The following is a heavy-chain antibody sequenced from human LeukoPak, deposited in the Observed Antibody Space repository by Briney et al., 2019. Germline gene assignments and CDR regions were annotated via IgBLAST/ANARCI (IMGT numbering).Heavy chain of an antibody. J-gene: IGHJ4*02. D-gene: IGHD6-19*01. CDR3: AGSNSVAGTI. Sequence: SETLSLTCTVSGGSISGTTFYWGWIRQPPGKGLEWIGSTLYSGSTYYNPSLKSRVTISVDTSKNQFSLKLSSVTGEDTAVYYCAGSNSVAGTIWGQGTLVTVSS. CDR2: TLYSGST. CDR1: GGSISGTTFY. V-gene: IGHV4-39*01.